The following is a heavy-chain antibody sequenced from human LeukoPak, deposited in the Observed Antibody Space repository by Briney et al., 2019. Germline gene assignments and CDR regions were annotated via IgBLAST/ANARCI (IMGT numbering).Heavy chain of an antibody. CDR1: GYTFTGYY. Sequence: GASVKVSCKASGYTFTGYYMHWVRRAPGQGLEWMGIINPSGGSTSYAQKFQGRVTMTRDTSTSTVYMELYSLRSEDTAVYYCARAQSGSGSYAYWGQGTLVTVSS. CDR3: ARAQSGSGSYAY. V-gene: IGHV1-46*01. CDR2: INPSGGST. D-gene: IGHD1-26*01. J-gene: IGHJ4*02.